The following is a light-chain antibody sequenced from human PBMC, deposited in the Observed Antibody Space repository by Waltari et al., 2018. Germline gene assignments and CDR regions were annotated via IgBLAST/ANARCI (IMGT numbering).Light chain of an antibody. J-gene: IGLJ3*02. Sequence: QAWLTQPPSASKGLRQTSTLTCTGDNNTVGYEGATWLQHHQGHPPNLLFYRNNKRPSGNSERFSASSSGSTASLNIPGLQTEDEADYYCSAWDRSLGAWVFGGGTKLTVL. CDR2: RNN. CDR3: SAWDRSLGAWV. CDR1: NNTVGYEG. V-gene: IGLV10-54*04.